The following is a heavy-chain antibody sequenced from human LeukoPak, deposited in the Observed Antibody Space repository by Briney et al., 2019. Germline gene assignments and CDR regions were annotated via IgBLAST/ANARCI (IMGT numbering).Heavy chain of an antibody. CDR3: AKIAAAGTDY. D-gene: IGHD6-13*01. CDR1: GFTFSSYG. V-gene: IGHV3-30*18. Sequence: GGSLRLSCAASGFTFSSYGMHWVRQAPGKGLEWVAVISYDGSNKYYADSVKGRFTISRDNSKNTLYLQMNSLRAEDTVVYYCAKIAAAGTDYWGQGTLVTVSS. J-gene: IGHJ4*02. CDR2: ISYDGSNK.